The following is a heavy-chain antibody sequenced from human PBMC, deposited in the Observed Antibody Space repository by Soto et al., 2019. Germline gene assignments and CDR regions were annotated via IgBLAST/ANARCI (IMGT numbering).Heavy chain of an antibody. CDR3: AGGGGWLPEN. CDR1: GDSSNNYY. Sequence: QVQLQEAGPGLVKPSEALSLTCTVSGDSSNNYYWSWIRQPPGKGLEWIANIHDGGATTYNPSLESRDTISVDTPKKQFSLKLNSMTAADTAVYYCAGGGGWLPENWGQGTLVSVSS. J-gene: IGHJ4*02. CDR2: IHDGGAT. V-gene: IGHV4-59*01. D-gene: IGHD5-12*01.